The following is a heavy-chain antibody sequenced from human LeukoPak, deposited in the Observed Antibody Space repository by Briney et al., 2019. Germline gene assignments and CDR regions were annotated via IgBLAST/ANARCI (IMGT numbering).Heavy chain of an antibody. CDR2: MKYDGSEK. D-gene: IGHD6-13*01. J-gene: IGHJ4*02. Sequence: GGSLRLSCAASGFTFSSYWMSWVRQAPGKGLEWVANMKYDGSEKYYVDSVKGRFTISRDNAKNSLYLQMNSLRAEDTAVYYCARDIEAAGLFLDYWGRGTLVTVSS. CDR1: GFTFSSYW. V-gene: IGHV3-7*01. CDR3: ARDIEAAGLFLDY.